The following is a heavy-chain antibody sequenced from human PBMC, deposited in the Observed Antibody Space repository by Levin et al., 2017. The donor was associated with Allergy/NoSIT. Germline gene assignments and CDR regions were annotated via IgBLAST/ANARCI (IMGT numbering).Heavy chain of an antibody. CDR3: ARDLGVGAPY. D-gene: IGHD1-26*01. J-gene: IGHJ4*02. CDR2: IYSGGST. V-gene: IGHV3-66*01. Sequence: GESLKISCAASGFTVSSNYMSWVRQAPGKGLEWVSVIYSGGSTYYADSVKGRFTISRDNSKNTLYLQMNSLRAEDTAVYYCARDLGVGAPYWGQGTLVTVSS. CDR1: GFTVSSNY.